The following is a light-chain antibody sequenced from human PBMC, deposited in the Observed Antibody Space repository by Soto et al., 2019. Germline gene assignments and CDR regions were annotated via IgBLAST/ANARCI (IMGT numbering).Light chain of an antibody. Sequence: EIVLTQSPATLALYPGERATLSCRASQSVSSYLAWYQQKPGQPPTLLIYDASTRATGIPDRFSGSGSGTDFTLTIGRLEPEDFAVYCCQEHASIFGQGTRLEIK. CDR3: QEHASI. V-gene: IGKV3-11*01. CDR2: DAS. CDR1: QSVSSY. J-gene: IGKJ5*01.